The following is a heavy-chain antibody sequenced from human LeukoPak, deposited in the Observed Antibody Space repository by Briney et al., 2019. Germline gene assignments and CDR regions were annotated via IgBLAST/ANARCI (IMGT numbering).Heavy chain of an antibody. CDR2: ISASSGTI. Sequence: GGSLRLSCAASRFTFSSYNMNWVRQAPGKGLEWISHISASSGTIYYADSVKGRFTISRDNAKDSLYLQMNSLRAEDTAVYYCSRESRPAALDYWAREPWSPSPQ. CDR1: RFTFSSYN. CDR3: SRESRPAALDY. D-gene: IGHD2-2*01. V-gene: IGHV3-48*04. J-gene: IGHJ4*02.